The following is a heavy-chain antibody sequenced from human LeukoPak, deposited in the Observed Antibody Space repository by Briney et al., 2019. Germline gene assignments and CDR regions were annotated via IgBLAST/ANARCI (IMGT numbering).Heavy chain of an antibody. J-gene: IGHJ4*02. CDR2: IYHSGST. CDR3: ARATFGNYYDFDY. D-gene: IGHD1-26*01. Sequence: PSEILSLTCAVSGYSISSGYYWGWIRQPPGKGLEWIGSIYHSGSTYYNPSLKSRVTISVDTSKNQFSLKLSSVTAADTAVYYCARATFGNYYDFDYWGQGTLVTVSS. CDR1: GYSISSGYY. V-gene: IGHV4-38-2*01.